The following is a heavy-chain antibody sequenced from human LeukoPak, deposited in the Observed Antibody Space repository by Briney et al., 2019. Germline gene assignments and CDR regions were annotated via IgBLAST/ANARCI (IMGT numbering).Heavy chain of an antibody. Sequence: PGGSLRLSCAASGFTFSDYAMSWVRQAPGKGPEWVSVISGSGDKTYYGDSVKGRFTVSRDNSKNTLYLQLSSLRAEDTAVYYCAIRSADYWGQGTLVTVSS. CDR2: ISGSGDKT. J-gene: IGHJ4*02. CDR1: GFTFSDYA. V-gene: IGHV3-23*01. CDR3: AIRSADY.